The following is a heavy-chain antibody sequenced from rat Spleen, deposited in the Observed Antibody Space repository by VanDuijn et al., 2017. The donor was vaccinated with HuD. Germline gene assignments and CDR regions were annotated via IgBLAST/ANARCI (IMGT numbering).Heavy chain of an antibody. CDR3: ARHGRGERTYYYVMDV. J-gene: IGHJ4*01. V-gene: IGHV5-29*01. D-gene: IGHD4-3*01. CDR1: GFTFNNYW. Sequence: EVQLVESGGGLVQPGRSLKLSCVASGFTFNNYWMTWIRQAPGKGLEWVATINYDGSSTFYRDSVRARFTISRDNAKSILYLQMDNLKSEDTATYYCARHGRGERTYYYVMDVWGQGASVTVSS. CDR2: INYDGSST.